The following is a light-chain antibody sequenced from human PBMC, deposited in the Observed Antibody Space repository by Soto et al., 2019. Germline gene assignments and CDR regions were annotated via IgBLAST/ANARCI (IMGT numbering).Light chain of an antibody. Sequence: EIVLTQSPASLSLSPGERATLSCRASQSVSSYLAWYQQKPGQAPRLLIYDASNRATGIPARFSVSGSGTDFTLDISGLEPEDFAVYYCQQRSNWPPTFGQGTKLEIK. CDR3: QQRSNWPPT. CDR2: DAS. J-gene: IGKJ2*01. CDR1: QSVSSY. V-gene: IGKV3-11*01.